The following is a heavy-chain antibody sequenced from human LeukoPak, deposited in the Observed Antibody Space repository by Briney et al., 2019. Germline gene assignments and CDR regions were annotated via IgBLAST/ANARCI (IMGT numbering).Heavy chain of an antibody. D-gene: IGHD1-26*01. CDR1: GFTFSSYW. Sequence: PGGSLRLSCAASGFTFSSYWMSWVRQAPGKGLEWVANIKQDGSEKYYVDSVKGRFTISRDNAKNSLYLQMNSLRAEDTAVYYCARAGGGSYYYFDYWGQGTLVTVSS. CDR3: ARAGGGSYYYFDY. CDR2: IKQDGSEK. J-gene: IGHJ4*02. V-gene: IGHV3-7*04.